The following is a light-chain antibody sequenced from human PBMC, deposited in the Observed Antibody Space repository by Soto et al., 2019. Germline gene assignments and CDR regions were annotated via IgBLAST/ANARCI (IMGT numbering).Light chain of an antibody. CDR3: MQSTQLPPT. CDR1: QSLLHITGETF. J-gene: IGKJ5*01. CDR2: EVS. Sequence: DVVMTQTPLSLSVAPGQPASISCKSSQSLLHITGETFLFWYLQKPGQSPQLPIYEVSTRVSGVPDRFSGSGSGTDFTLEISRVETDDVGICYCMQSTQLPPTFGQGTRLEIK. V-gene: IGKV2D-29*02.